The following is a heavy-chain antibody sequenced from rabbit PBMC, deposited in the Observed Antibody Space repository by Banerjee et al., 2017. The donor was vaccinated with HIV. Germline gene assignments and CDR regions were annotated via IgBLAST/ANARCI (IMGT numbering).Heavy chain of an antibody. Sequence: QEQLEESGGGLVKPGGTLTLTCKASGIDFTSYYYMCWVRQAPGKGLELIACIYTSTNSTWYANWVNGRFTISSSTSLNSVDLKMTSLTAADTATYFCAREESDGGGHLKLRGPGTLVTVS. CDR3: AREESDGGGHLKL. CDR1: GIDFTSYYY. V-gene: IGHV1S43*01. CDR2: IYTSTNST. D-gene: IGHD2-1*01. J-gene: IGHJ4*01.